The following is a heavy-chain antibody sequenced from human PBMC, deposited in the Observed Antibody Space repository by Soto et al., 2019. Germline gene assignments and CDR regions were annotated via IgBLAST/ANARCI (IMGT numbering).Heavy chain of an antibody. J-gene: IGHJ6*02. D-gene: IGHD3-10*01. Sequence: SVKVSCKASGGTFSSYAISWVRQAPGQGLEWMGGIIPTFGTANYAQKFQGRVTITADKSTSTAYMELSSLRSEDTAVYYCARRRGAGYYYYYGMDVWGQGTTVTVSS. CDR2: IIPTFGTA. CDR3: ARRRGAGYYYYYGMDV. CDR1: GGTFSSYA. V-gene: IGHV1-69*06.